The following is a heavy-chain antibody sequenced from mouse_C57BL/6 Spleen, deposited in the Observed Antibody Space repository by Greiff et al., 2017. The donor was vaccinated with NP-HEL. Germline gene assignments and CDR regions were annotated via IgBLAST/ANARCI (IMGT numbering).Heavy chain of an antibody. CDR2: IEPENGDT. Sequence: EVHLVESGAELVRPGASVKLSCTASGFNIKDDYMHRVKQRPEQGLEWIGWIEPENGDTEYASKFQGKATITADTSSNTAYLQLSSLTSEDTAVYYCTTITTVGGYWGQGTTLTVSS. V-gene: IGHV14-4*01. CDR3: TTITTVGGY. J-gene: IGHJ2*01. D-gene: IGHD1-1*01. CDR1: GFNIKDDY.